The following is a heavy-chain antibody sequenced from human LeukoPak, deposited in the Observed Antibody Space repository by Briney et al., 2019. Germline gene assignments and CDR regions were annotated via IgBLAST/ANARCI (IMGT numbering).Heavy chain of an antibody. CDR2: INHSGST. CDR1: GGSFSGYY. D-gene: IGHD6-19*01. V-gene: IGHV4-34*01. Sequence: SETLSLTCAVYGGSFSGYYWSWIRQPPGKGLEWIGEINHSGSTNYNPSLKSRVTISVDTSKNQFSLKLSSVTAADTAVYYCAKAIAVAGTSFDYWGQETLVTVSS. CDR3: AKAIAVAGTSFDY. J-gene: IGHJ4*02.